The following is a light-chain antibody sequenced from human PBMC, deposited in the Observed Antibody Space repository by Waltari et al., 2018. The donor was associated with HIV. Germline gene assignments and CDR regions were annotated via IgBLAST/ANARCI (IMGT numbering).Light chain of an antibody. V-gene: IGKV3-11*01. CDR1: QSVRSS. Sequence: EIVLTQSPATLSLSPGERATLSCRASQSVRSSLAWYQQKPGQAPRRLIFDASTRATGIPARFSGSGSGTDFTLTITSLEPEDFAVYYCQQRSNWPITFGQGTRLEIK. CDR2: DAS. J-gene: IGKJ5*01. CDR3: QQRSNWPIT.